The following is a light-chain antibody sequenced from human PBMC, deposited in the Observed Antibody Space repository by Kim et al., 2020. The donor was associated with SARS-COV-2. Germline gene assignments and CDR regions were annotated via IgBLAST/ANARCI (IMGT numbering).Light chain of an antibody. V-gene: IGLV2-14*03. CDR3: SSYSSSGTYV. J-gene: IGLJ1*01. Sequence: QSVLTQPASVSGSPGESITISCTGTSSDVGGYNYVAWYQQHPGKAPKVMIYDVSNRPSGVSNRFSGSKSGNTASLTISGLQTGDEADYYCSSYSSSGTYVFGTGTQLTVL. CDR2: DVS. CDR1: SSDVGGYNY.